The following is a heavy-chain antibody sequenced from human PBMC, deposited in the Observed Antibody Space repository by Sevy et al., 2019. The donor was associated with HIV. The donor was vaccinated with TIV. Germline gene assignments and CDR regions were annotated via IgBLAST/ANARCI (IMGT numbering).Heavy chain of an antibody. D-gene: IGHD3-10*01. Sequence: KQSQTLSLTCAISGDSVSSNSVVWNWIRQSPSRGLEWLGRTYYRSKWYNDYAVSVKSRITINPDTSKNQFSLQLNSVTPGDTAVYYCERAGYYGSGTRLYYFDYWGQGTLLTVSS. CDR1: GDSVSSNSVV. CDR3: ERAGYYGSGTRLYYFDY. V-gene: IGHV6-1*01. CDR2: TYYRSKWYN. J-gene: IGHJ4*02.